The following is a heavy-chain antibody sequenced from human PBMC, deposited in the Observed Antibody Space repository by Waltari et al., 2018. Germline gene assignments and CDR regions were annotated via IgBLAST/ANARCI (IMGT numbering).Heavy chain of an antibody. Sequence: EVQLVQSGAEVKKPGESLKISCKDSGYSFTSYWIGWVRQMPGKGLEWMGIIYPGESDTRYSQSFQGQVTISADKSISTAYLQWSSLKASDTAMYYCARRRNYPGGAMDVWGQGTTVTVSS. J-gene: IGHJ6*02. CDR2: IYPGESDT. V-gene: IGHV5-51*01. CDR1: GYSFTSYW. CDR3: ARRRNYPGGAMDV. D-gene: IGHD4-4*01.